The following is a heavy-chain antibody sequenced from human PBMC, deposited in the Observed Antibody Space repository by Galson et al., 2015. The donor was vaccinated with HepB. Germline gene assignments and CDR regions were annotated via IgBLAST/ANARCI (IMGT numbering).Heavy chain of an antibody. J-gene: IGHJ4*02. CDR2: ISSSSSYT. CDR3: ARGHPQQPFSDY. CDR1: GSPFSDYY. Sequence: LRLSCAASGSPFSDYYMSWLRQAPGKGLEWVSYISSSSSYTNYADSVKGRFTISRDNAKNSLYLQMNSLRAEDTAVYYCARGHPQQPFSDYWGQGTLVTVSS. V-gene: IGHV3-11*06. D-gene: IGHD6-13*01.